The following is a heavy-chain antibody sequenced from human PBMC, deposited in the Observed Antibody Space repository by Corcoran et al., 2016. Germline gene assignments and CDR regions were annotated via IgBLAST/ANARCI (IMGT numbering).Heavy chain of an antibody. CDR2: IYYSGST. V-gene: IGHV4-39*07. CDR3: ARDLWGERKRGRDAFDI. CDR1: GGSISSSSYY. J-gene: IGHJ3*02. D-gene: IGHD3-16*01. Sequence: QLQLQESGPGLVKPSETLSLTCTVSGGSISSSSYYWGWIRQPPGKGLEWIGSIYYSGSTYYNPSLKSRVTISVDTATNQFSLKLSSVTAAATAVYYCARDLWGERKRGRDAFDIWGQGTMVTVSS.